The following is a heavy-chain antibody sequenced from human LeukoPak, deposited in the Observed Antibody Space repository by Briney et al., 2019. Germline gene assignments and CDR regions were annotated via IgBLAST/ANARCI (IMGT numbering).Heavy chain of an antibody. CDR2: IYYSGST. CDR3: ARRLRPRIAARLHPIDY. D-gene: IGHD6-6*01. V-gene: IGHV4-39*01. J-gene: IGHJ4*02. Sequence: SETLSLTCTVSGGSISSSSYYWGWIRQPPGKGLEWIGSIYYSGSTYYNPSLKSRVTISVDTSKNQFSLKLSSVTAADTAVYYCARRLRPRIAARLHPIDYWGQGTLVTVSS. CDR1: GGSISSSSYY.